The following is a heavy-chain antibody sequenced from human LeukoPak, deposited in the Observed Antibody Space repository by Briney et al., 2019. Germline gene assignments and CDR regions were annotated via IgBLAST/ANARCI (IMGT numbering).Heavy chain of an antibody. V-gene: IGHV4-59*01. CDR3: ARGVRYRSSTSCYWYWFDP. CDR2: IYYSGST. Sequence: PSETLSLTCTVSGGSISSYYWSWIRQPPGKGLEWIGYIYYSGSTNYNPSLKSRVTISVDTSKNQFSLKLSSVTAADTAVYYCARGVRYRSSTSCYWYWFDPWGQGTLVTVSS. J-gene: IGHJ5*02. D-gene: IGHD2-2*01. CDR1: GGSISSYY.